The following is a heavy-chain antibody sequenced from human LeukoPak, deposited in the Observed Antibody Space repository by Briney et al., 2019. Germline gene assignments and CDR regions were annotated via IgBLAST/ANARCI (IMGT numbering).Heavy chain of an antibody. J-gene: IGHJ3*02. CDR3: ARDQWGGSYPDAFDI. V-gene: IGHV1-18*01. CDR2: ISAYNGNT. Sequence: ASVKVSFKASGYTFTSYGISWVRQAPGQGLEWMGWISAYNGNTNYAQKLQGRVTMTTDTSTSTAYMELRSLRSDDTAVYYCARDQWGGSYPDAFDIWGQGTMVTVSS. D-gene: IGHD1-26*01. CDR1: GYTFTSYG.